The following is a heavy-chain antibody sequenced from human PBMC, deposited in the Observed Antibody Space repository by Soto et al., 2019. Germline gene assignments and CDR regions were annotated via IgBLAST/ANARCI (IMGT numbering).Heavy chain of an antibody. CDR1: GYTFIRYG. Sequence: QVQLAQSANEVKKPGASVRVSCKAAGYTFIRYGIAWVRQAPGQGLEWMGWISPYNDYTVYAQKFQGRVSMTADTSPRTGYSSMRGLKFDDMVVYYCARGGYYDNSWGKLSHYGLDVWGQGTSVSVSS. V-gene: IGHV1-18*03. J-gene: IGHJ6*02. D-gene: IGHD3-16*01. CDR3: ARGGYYDNSWGKLSHYGLDV. CDR2: ISPYNDYT.